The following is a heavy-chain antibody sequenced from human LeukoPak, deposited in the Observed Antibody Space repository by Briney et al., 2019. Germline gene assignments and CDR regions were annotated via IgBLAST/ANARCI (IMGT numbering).Heavy chain of an antibody. V-gene: IGHV1-2*06. Sequence: ASVKVSCKASGYTFTGYYMHWVRQAPGQGREWMGRINPNSGGTNYAQKFQGRVTMTRDTSISTAYMELSRLRSDDTAVYYCARDRDFYSSSPTDWGQGTLVTVSS. J-gene: IGHJ4*02. CDR1: GYTFTGYY. CDR2: INPNSGGT. D-gene: IGHD6-6*01. CDR3: ARDRDFYSSSPTD.